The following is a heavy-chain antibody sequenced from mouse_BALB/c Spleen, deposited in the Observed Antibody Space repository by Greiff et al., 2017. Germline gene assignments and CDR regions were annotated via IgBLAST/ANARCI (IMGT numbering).Heavy chain of an antibody. Sequence: QVQLQQSGAELARPGASVKLSCKASGYTFTSYWMQWVKQRPGQGLEWIGAIYPGDGDTRYTQKFKGKATLTADKSSSTAYMQLSSLASEDSAVYYCARALYGNYAHYYAMDYWGQGTSVTVSS. J-gene: IGHJ4*01. CDR1: GYTFTSYW. CDR3: ARALYGNYAHYYAMDY. V-gene: IGHV1-87*01. D-gene: IGHD2-1*01. CDR2: IYPGDGDT.